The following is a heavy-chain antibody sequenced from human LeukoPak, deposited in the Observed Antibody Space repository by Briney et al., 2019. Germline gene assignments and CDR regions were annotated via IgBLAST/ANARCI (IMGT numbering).Heavy chain of an antibody. CDR3: ARRTEYYYDSSGYYYEVEDY. V-gene: IGHV5-51*01. Sequence: GGALQISFKGAGYSFTSYWIGWGRRMPGKGGEGRGIIYPGDCDTRYRASFEGRVTISADKSNRTAKLQWRSAKAEETAMYYCARRTEYYYDSSGYYYEVEDYWGQGTLVTVSS. J-gene: IGHJ4*02. D-gene: IGHD3-22*01. CDR1: GYSFTSYW. CDR2: IYPGDCDT.